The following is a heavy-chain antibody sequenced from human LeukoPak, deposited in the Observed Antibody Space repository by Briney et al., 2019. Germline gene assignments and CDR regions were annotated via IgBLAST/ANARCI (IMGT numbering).Heavy chain of an antibody. V-gene: IGHV3-30*04. D-gene: IGHD4-23*01. CDR2: ISYDGSNK. CDR3: ARNGAVVWYYFDY. CDR1: GFTFSSYA. Sequence: GGSLRLSCAASGFTFSSYAMHWVRQAPGKGLEWVAVISYDGSNKYYADSVKGRFTISRDDSKNTLYLQMNSLRAEDTAVYYCARNGAVVWYYFDYWGQGTLVTVSS. J-gene: IGHJ4*02.